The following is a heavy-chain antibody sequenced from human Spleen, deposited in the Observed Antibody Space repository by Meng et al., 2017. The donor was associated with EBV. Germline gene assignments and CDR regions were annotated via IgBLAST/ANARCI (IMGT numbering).Heavy chain of an antibody. J-gene: IGHJ4*02. V-gene: IGHV1-69*01. CDR2: FIPMFGAP. CDR1: GGTFSSYA. D-gene: IGHD3-10*01. Sequence: QVPWVQCGDEVKKPGSPVKVYCKTSGGTFSSYAISWVRQAPGQGLEWMGGFIPMFGAPNYAQKFQGRVTIIADESTSAHYMELSSLRSEDTAVYYCASESGRGYTPDYWGQGTLVTVSS. CDR3: ASESGRGYTPDY.